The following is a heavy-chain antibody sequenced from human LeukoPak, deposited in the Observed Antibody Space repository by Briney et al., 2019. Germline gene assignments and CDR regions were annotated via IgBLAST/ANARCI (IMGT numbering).Heavy chain of an antibody. Sequence: SVKVSCKASGYTFSSYDINWVRQATGQGLEWMGWMNPNSGNTGYAQEFQGRVTMTRNTSISTAYMELSSLRSEDTAVYYCARRNCGSPRWFDPWGQGTLVTVSS. CDR2: MNPNSGNT. V-gene: IGHV1-8*01. CDR3: ARRNCGSPRWFDP. CDR1: GYTFSSYD. J-gene: IGHJ5*02. D-gene: IGHD3-10*01.